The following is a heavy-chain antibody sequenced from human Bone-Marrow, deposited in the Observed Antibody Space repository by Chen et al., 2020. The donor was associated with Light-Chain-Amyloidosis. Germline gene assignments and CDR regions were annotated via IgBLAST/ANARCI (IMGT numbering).Heavy chain of an antibody. V-gene: IGHV3-74*01. CDR3: ARGYSGYGNFDY. J-gene: IGHJ4*02. CDR1: GLTFSSHW. Sequence: EEQLVESGGGSVQPGGSLRLSCTASGLTFSSHWMHWVRQAPGKGLVWVSRINGDGSNIYYADSVKGRFTISRYNAKNTLYLQMNSLRAEDTAVYFCARGYSGYGNFDYWGQGTLVTVSS. D-gene: IGHD5-12*01. CDR2: INGDGSNI.